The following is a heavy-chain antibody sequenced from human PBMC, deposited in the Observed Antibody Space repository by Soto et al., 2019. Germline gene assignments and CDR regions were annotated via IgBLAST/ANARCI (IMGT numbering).Heavy chain of an antibody. V-gene: IGHV3-11*01. CDR1: GFTFNGSD. D-gene: IGHD3-3*01. CDR2: ISGSGTTI. CDR3: AREIHNKDFWSGYSYYLDC. Sequence: SLRLSCAASGFTFNGSDMTEVRQAQGKRMECDSHISGSGTTISYADSVKGRLSISSDNPKDPLSPPLNSPRVGDTALYYCAREIHNKDFWSGYSYYLDCWGQGTLVTVSS. J-gene: IGHJ4*02.